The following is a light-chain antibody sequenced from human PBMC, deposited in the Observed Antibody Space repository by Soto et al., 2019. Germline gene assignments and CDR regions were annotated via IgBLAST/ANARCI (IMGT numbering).Light chain of an antibody. CDR2: KVS. CDR3: MQGSHWPPIT. J-gene: IGKJ5*01. Sequence: DVVVTQSPLSLPVTLGQAASFSCRSSQSLVHRDGNTYLSWFRQRPGQSPRRLIYKVSNREAGVPDRFSGSGSGTDFTLKISRAEAEDVGLYYCMQGSHWPPITFGQGTRLEIK. V-gene: IGKV2-30*02. CDR1: QSLVHRDGNTY.